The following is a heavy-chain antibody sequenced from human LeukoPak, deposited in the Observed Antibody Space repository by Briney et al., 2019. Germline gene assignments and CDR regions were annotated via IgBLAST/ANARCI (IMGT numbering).Heavy chain of an antibody. CDR3: ARESLTWLQSRTSWFDP. J-gene: IGHJ5*02. CDR1: GGSISSYY. V-gene: IGHV4-39*07. D-gene: IGHD5-24*01. Sequence: SETLSLTCTVSGGSISSYYWTWIRQPPGKGLEWIGTIYYSGSTYYNPSLKSRVTISVDSSKNQFSLRLSSVTAADTAVYYCARESLTWLQSRTSWFDPWGQGTLVTVSS. CDR2: IYYSGST.